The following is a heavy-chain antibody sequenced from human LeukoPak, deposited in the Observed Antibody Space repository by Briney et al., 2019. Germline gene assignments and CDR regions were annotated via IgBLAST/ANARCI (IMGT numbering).Heavy chain of an antibody. CDR1: GYTFTGYY. CDR2: INPNSGGT. Sequence: ASVKVSCKASGYTFTGYYMHWVRQAPGQGLEWMGWINPNSGGTNYAQKVQGRVTMTRDTSISTAYMELSRLRSDDTAVYYCASPLSYYDSSGYDYWGQGTLVTVSS. CDR3: ASPLSYYDSSGYDY. V-gene: IGHV1-2*02. J-gene: IGHJ4*02. D-gene: IGHD3-22*01.